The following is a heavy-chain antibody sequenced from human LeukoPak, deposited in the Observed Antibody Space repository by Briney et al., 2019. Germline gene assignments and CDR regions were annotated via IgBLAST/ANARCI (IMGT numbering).Heavy chain of an antibody. CDR2: IYYSGST. CDR3: ARRVLNWGPYYMDV. CDR1: GGSISSGGYY. V-gene: IGHV4-30-4*01. D-gene: IGHD7-27*01. J-gene: IGHJ6*03. Sequence: NASETLSLTCTVSGGSISSGGYYWSWIRQPPGKGLEWIGYIYYSGSTYYNPSLKSRVTISVDTSKNQFSLKLSSVTAADTAVYYCARRVLNWGPYYMDVWGKGTTVTVSS.